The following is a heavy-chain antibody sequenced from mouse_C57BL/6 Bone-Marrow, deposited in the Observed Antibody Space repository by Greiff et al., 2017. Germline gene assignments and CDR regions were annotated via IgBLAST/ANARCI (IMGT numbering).Heavy chain of an antibody. Sequence: VQLQQPGAELVRPGSSVKLSCKASGYTFTSYWMDWVKQRPGQGLEWIGNIYPSDSETHYNQKFKDKATLTVDKSSSTAYMQLSSLTSEDSAVYYCARPNYYGSSPVGVWGTGTTVTVSS. V-gene: IGHV1-61*01. CDR1: GYTFTSYW. CDR3: ARPNYYGSSPVGV. D-gene: IGHD1-1*01. J-gene: IGHJ1*03. CDR2: IYPSDSET.